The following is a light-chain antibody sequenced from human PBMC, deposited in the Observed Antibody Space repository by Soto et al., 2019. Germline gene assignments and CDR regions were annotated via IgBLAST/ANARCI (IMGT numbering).Light chain of an antibody. Sequence: ELTQPLSVSVGLGQTARITCGGNDIENKNVHWYQQKPGQAPVLVLFRDSNRPSGISERFSGSNSGNTATLSISGAQDGDEADYYCQVWASNTYVFGSGTKVTVL. CDR1: DIENKN. J-gene: IGLJ1*01. CDR3: QVWASNTYV. CDR2: RDS. V-gene: IGLV3-9*01.